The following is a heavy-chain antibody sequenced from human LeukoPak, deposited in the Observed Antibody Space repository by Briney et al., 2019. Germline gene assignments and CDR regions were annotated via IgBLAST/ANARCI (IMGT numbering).Heavy chain of an antibody. Sequence: AGGSLRLSCEAPGFTFDDYAMHWVRQAPGKGLEWVSGISWNSGSIGYADSVKGRFTISRDNAKNSLYLQMNSLRAEDTALYYCAKALAITSHFDYWGQGTLVTVSS. J-gene: IGHJ4*02. CDR2: ISWNSGSI. CDR1: GFTFDDYA. V-gene: IGHV3-9*01. D-gene: IGHD5-18*01. CDR3: AKALAITSHFDY.